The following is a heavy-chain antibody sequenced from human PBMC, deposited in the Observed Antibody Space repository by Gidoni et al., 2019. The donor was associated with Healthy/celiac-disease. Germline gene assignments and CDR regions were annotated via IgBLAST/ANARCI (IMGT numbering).Heavy chain of an antibody. CDR1: GFTFSSYS. D-gene: IGHD6-19*01. CDR2: IAYDGSNK. CDR3: ARAHTEIAVAGSYYYYGMDV. Sequence: QVQLVESGGGVVPPGRSLRLSCSASGFTFSSYSLPWVRQAPGKGLEWVAVIAYDGSNKYYADSVKGRFTISRDNSKNTLYLQMNSLRAEDTAVYYCARAHTEIAVAGSYYYYGMDVWGQGTTVTVSS. J-gene: IGHJ6*02. V-gene: IGHV3-30*04.